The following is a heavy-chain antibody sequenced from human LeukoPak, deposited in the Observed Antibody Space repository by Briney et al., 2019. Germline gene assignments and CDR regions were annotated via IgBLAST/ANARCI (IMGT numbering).Heavy chain of an antibody. V-gene: IGHV3-23*01. CDR2: ISGSGGST. J-gene: IGHJ3*02. D-gene: IGHD3-10*01. Sequence: GGSLRLSCAASGFTFSSYAMSLVRQAPGKGLELVSAISGSGGSTYYADSVKGRFSISRDNSKNTLYLKMNSLRAEDTAVYYCAKAGFGSGHAFDIWGQGTMVTVSS. CDR1: GFTFSSYA. CDR3: AKAGFGSGHAFDI.